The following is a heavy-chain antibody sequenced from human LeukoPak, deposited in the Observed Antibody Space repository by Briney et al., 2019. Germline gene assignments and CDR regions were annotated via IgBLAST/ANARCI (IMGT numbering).Heavy chain of an antibody. CDR2: IYHSGST. CDR3: ARGPGNYDFWSGYYTGGYYYYMDV. J-gene: IGHJ6*03. D-gene: IGHD3-3*01. Sequence: PSGTLSLTCAVSGGSISSSNWWSWVRQPPGKGLEWIGEIYHSGSTNYNPSLKSRVTISVDKSRNQFSLKLSSVTAADTAVYYCARGPGNYDFWSGYYTGGYYYYMDVWGKGTTVTVSS. CDR1: GGSISSSNW. V-gene: IGHV4-4*02.